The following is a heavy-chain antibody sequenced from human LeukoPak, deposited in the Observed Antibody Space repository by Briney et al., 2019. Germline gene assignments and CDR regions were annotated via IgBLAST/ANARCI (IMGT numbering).Heavy chain of an antibody. D-gene: IGHD6-13*01. CDR1: GGSLRSRHYY. CDR2: LYYSGST. V-gene: IGHV4-39*07. CDR3: TESRWLAPLFDY. Sequence: SETLSLTCTVSGGSLRSRHYYWGWIRQPPGKGPEWIGSLYYSGSTYYNPSLKIRVTISVDTSKTQSSKKLRYVPAADTALHYGTESRWLAPLFDYWGQGALGTVSS. J-gene: IGHJ4*02.